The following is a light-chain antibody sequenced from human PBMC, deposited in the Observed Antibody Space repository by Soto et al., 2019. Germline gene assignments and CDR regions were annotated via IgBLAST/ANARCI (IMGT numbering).Light chain of an antibody. CDR1: QNIYSN. CDR3: LQYHNLWA. CDR2: RAS. J-gene: IGKJ1*01. V-gene: IGKV3-15*01. Sequence: IVMTQSPATLSVSPGERATLSCRASQNIYSNVAWYQQRPGQAPRLLIYRASTRATGVPARFSGSGSGTEFTLTISSLQPEDFTVYSCLQYHNLWAFGQGTKVDIK.